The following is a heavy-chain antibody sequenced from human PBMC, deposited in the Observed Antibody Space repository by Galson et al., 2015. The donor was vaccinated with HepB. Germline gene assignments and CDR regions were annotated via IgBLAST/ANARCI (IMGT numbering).Heavy chain of an antibody. V-gene: IGHV3-48*02. CDR1: GLTFSRDH. CDR3: ARGPHNGGIPSYFDY. CDR2: ISSGSSAI. J-gene: IGHJ4*02. D-gene: IGHD2-15*01. Sequence: SLRLSCADSGLTFSRDHMSWVRQAPGTGLQWVSYISSGSSAIYYADSVKGRFTISRDNAKNSLYLQMNSLRDEDSAVYYCARGPHNGGIPSYFDYWGQGTLVTVSS.